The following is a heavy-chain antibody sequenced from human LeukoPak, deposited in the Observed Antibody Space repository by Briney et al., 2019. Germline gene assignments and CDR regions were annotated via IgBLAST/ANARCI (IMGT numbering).Heavy chain of an antibody. V-gene: IGHV3-7*01. J-gene: IGHJ4*02. D-gene: IGHD1-26*01. CDR3: ARIVPYTGSHWGLDY. CDR1: GFTFSSFW. Sequence: GGSLRLSCAASGFTFSSFWMSWVRQAPGKGLEWVANVKQDGGEKYYVDSVKGRFTISRDNAKNSLYLQMNSLRAEDTAVYYCARIVPYTGSHWGLDYWGQGTLVTVSS. CDR2: VKQDGGEK.